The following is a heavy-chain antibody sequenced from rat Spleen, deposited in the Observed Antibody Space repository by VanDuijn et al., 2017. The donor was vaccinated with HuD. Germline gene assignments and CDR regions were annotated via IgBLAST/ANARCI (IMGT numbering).Heavy chain of an antibody. CDR3: TTGTMMVSY. CDR1: GFRFSSYW. D-gene: IGHD1-12*03. Sequence: EVQLVETGGGLVQPGKSLKLSCVASGFRFSSYWMYWVRQAPGKGLEWVSSISNDGVNTYYPDSVKGRFTISRDNAKSTLYLQMDSLRSEDTATYYCTTGTMMVSYWGQGVMVTVSS. V-gene: IGHV5-58*01. CDR2: ISNDGVNT. J-gene: IGHJ2*01.